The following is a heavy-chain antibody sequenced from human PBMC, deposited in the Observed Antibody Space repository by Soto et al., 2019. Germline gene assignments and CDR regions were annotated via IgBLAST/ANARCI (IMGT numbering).Heavy chain of an antibody. CDR1: GFTFSSYA. V-gene: IGHV3-23*01. CDR2: ISGSGGST. CDR3: AKGIGMARAEYFQH. Sequence: GGSLRLSCAASGFTFSSYAMSWVRQAPGKGLEWVSAISGSGGSTYYADSVKGRFTISRDNSKNTLYLQMNSLRAEDTAVYYCAKGIGMARAEYFQHWGQGTLVTVSA. D-gene: IGHD1-26*01. J-gene: IGHJ1*01.